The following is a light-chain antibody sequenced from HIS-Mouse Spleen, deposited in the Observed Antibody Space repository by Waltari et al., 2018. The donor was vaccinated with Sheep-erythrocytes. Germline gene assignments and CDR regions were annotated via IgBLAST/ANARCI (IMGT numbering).Light chain of an antibody. Sequence: QSVLTQPPSASGXXGQRVXIXXSGSSSXXGSNYVYWYQQXPGTAPKLLILRNNHRXXGVXXXXSXSXXXXSAXXAISGXXSEXXXDYYCAAWDDSLSGPGVVFGGGTKLT. CDR2: RNN. J-gene: IGLJ2*01. V-gene: IGLV1-47*01. CDR1: SSXXGSNY. CDR3: AAWDDSLSGPGVV.